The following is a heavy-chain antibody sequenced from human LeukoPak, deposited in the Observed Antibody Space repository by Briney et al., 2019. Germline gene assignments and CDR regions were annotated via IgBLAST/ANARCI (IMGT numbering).Heavy chain of an antibody. V-gene: IGHV3-30*18. CDR2: ISSYDGRNK. Sequence: GGSRRLSCAASGFAFSAYGMHWVRQAPGKGLEWVAVISSYDGRNKYYADSVKGRFTISRDNSKNMLYMQMNSLRAEDTAVYYCAKDLPGYYGSGSYYRVLDYWGQGTLVTVSS. CDR1: GFAFSAYG. J-gene: IGHJ4*02. CDR3: AKDLPGYYGSGSYYRVLDY. D-gene: IGHD3-10*01.